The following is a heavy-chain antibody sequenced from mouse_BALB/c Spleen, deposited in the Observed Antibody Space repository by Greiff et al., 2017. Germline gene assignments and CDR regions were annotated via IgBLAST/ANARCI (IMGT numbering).Heavy chain of an antibody. CDR1: GYTFSSYW. V-gene: IGHV1-9*01. J-gene: IGHJ4*01. D-gene: IGHD2-1*01. CDR2: ILPGSGST. Sequence: QVQLKQSGAELMKPGASVKISCKATGYTFSSYWIEWVKQRPGHGLEWIGEILPGSGSTNYNEKFKGKATFTADTSSNTAYMQLSSLTSEDSAVYYCARYYGNSYYAIDYWGQGTSVTVSS. CDR3: ARYYGNSYYAIDY.